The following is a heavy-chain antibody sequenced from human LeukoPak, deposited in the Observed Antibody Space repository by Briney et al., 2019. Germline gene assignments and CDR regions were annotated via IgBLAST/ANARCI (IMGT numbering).Heavy chain of an antibody. Sequence: ASVKVSCKASGCTFTSYSISWVRQAPGQGLEWMGGIIPIFGTANYAQKFQGRVTITADESTSTAYMELSSLRSEDTAVYYCARAPITIFGVVINCIDDWGQGTLVTVSS. J-gene: IGHJ4*02. CDR3: ARAPITIFGVVINCIDD. CDR2: IIPIFGTA. CDR1: GCTFTSYS. D-gene: IGHD3-3*01. V-gene: IGHV1-69*13.